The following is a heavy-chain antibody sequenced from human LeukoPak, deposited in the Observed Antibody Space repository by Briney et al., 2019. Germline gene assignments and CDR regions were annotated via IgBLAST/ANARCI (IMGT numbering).Heavy chain of an antibody. CDR2: IYYSGST. CDR1: GGSISSYY. V-gene: IGHV4-59*01. J-gene: IGHJ6*03. Sequence: SETLSLTCTVSGGSISSYYWSWIRQPPGKGLEWIGYIYYSGSTNYKPSLKSRVTISVDTSKNQFSLKLSSVTAADTAVYYCARELVNFKGYYYMDVWGKGTTVTVSS. CDR3: ARELVNFKGYYYMDV. D-gene: IGHD6-6*01.